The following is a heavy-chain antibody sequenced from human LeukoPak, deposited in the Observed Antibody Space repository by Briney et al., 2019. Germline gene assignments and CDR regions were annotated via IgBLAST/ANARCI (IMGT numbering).Heavy chain of an antibody. CDR2: MNPNSGNT. V-gene: IGHV1-8*03. Sequence: ASVKVSCKASGYTFTSYDINWVRQATGQGLEWMGWMNPNSGNTGYAQKFQGRVTITRNTSISTAYMELSSLRSEDTAVYYCATDRNYYDKQSDAFGIWGQGTMVTVSS. D-gene: IGHD3-22*01. CDR3: ATDRNYYDKQSDAFGI. J-gene: IGHJ3*02. CDR1: GYTFTSYD.